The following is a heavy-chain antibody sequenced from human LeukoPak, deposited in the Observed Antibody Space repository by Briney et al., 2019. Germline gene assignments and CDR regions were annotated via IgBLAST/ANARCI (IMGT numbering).Heavy chain of an antibody. CDR3: ARDGGGITVIVVDAFDI. Sequence: GASVKVSCKASGGTFSSYAISWVRQAPGQGLEWMGRIIPILGIANYAQKFQGRVTITADKSTSTAYMELSSLRSEDTAVYYCARDGGGITVIVVDAFDIWGQGTMVTVSS. D-gene: IGHD3-22*01. J-gene: IGHJ3*02. CDR1: GGTFSSYA. V-gene: IGHV1-69*04. CDR2: IIPILGIA.